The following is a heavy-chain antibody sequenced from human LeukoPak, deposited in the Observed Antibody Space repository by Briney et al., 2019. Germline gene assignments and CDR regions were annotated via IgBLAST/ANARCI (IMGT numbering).Heavy chain of an antibody. J-gene: IGHJ3*02. V-gene: IGHV2-5*02. D-gene: IGHD2-15*01. CDR1: GFSLSTSGVG. CDR3: AHGDCSGGSCYFAFDI. CDR2: IYWDDDK. Sequence: SGPTLVKPTQTLTLTCTFSGFSLSTSGVGVGWIRQPPGKALEWLALIYWDDDKRYSLSLKSRLTITKDTSKNQMVLTMTNMDPVDTATYYCAHGDCSGGSCYFAFDIWGQGTMVTVSS.